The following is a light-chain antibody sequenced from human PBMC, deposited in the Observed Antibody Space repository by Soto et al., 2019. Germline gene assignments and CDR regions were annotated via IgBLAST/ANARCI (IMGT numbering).Light chain of an antibody. CDR1: QSVSTSY. J-gene: IGKJ4*01. Sequence: EIVLTQSPGTLSLSPGERATISCRASQSVSTSYLAWYQQKPGQAPRLLIYGASSRATGIPDRFSGSGSGADFTLTISRLEPEDFAVYYCQQYGSVPLTFGGGTKVEIK. V-gene: IGKV3-20*01. CDR2: GAS. CDR3: QQYGSVPLT.